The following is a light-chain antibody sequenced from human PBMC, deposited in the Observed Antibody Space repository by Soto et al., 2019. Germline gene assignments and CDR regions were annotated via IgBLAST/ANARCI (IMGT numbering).Light chain of an antibody. CDR3: GTWDSRLRVVV. J-gene: IGLJ2*01. V-gene: IGLV1-51*01. CDR1: SSNIGNNY. Sequence: QSVLTQPPSVSAAPRQKVAISCSGSSSNIGNNYVSWYHRVPGSAPKLLIYDNNERPSGIPDRFSGSKSGTSATLDITGLQTWDEGDYYCGTWDSRLRVVVFGGGTKVTVL. CDR2: DNN.